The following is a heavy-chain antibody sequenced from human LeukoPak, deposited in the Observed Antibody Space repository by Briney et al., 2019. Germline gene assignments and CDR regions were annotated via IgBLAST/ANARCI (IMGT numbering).Heavy chain of an antibody. CDR2: IYTSGST. CDR3: ARDHYDLGYFDY. V-gene: IGHV4-4*07. D-gene: IGHD3-3*01. Sequence: SSETLSLTCTVSGRSISSYYWSWIRQPAGKGLEWIGRIYTSGSTNYNPSLKSRVTMSVDTSKNQFSLKLSSVTAADTAVYYCARDHYDLGYFDYWGQGTLVTVSS. J-gene: IGHJ4*02. CDR1: GRSISSYY.